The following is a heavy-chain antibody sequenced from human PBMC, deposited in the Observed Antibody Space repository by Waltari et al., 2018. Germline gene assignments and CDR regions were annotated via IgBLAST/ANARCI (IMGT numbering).Heavy chain of an antibody. V-gene: IGHV1-18*01. D-gene: IGHD6-19*01. CDR1: GYTFTSYG. CDR3: ARVFLAGYSSGWEDY. CDR2: ISAYNGNT. J-gene: IGHJ4*02. Sequence: QVQLVQSGAEVKKPGASVKVSCKASGYTFTSYGIRWVRQAPGQGLEWMGWISAYNGNTNYAQKLQGRVTMTTDTSTSTAYMELRSLRSDDTAVYYCARVFLAGYSSGWEDYWGQGTLVTVSS.